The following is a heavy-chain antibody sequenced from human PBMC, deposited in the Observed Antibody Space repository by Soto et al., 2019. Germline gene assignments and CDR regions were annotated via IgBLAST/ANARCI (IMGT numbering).Heavy chain of an antibody. V-gene: IGHV4-4*02. Sequence: SVTLPLTCVVCDRCISKHIWWKWIRQPPGQGLEWIGEGHHTKGALYSPALRSRVTVSADLFNGKIFLEGNYLGAAHTAVYYFAREVSCYLESWGQGTRVTASS. CDR3: AREVSCYLES. CDR2: GHHTKGA. CDR1: DRCISKHIW. D-gene: IGHD1-20*01. J-gene: IGHJ4*02.